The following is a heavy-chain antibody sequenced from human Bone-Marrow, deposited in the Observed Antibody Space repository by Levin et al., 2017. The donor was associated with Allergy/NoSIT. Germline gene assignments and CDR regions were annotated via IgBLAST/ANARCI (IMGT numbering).Heavy chain of an antibody. CDR1: GFTFSNYW. J-gene: IGHJ3*02. CDR3: AREGRDIVEVPAAIKRAFDI. D-gene: IGHD2-2*01. Sequence: GESLKISCAASGFTFSNYWMHWLRQDPGKGLVWLSRINSDGSSITYADSVKGQFTISRDNAKNTLHLQMNSLRAEDTAVYYCAREGRDIVEVPAAIKRAFDIWGLGTMVTVSS. V-gene: IGHV3-74*03. CDR2: INSDGSSI.